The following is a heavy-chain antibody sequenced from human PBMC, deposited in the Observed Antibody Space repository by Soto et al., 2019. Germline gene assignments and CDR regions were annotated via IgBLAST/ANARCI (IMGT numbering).Heavy chain of an antibody. CDR2: ILSSSGSI. D-gene: IGHD3-10*01. CDR3: AKDRTPGAYYYYYGMDV. V-gene: IGHV3-21*01. J-gene: IGHJ6*02. Sequence: GGSLRLSCAASGLTFSSFSFNWVRQAPGKGLEWVSFILSSSGSIYYADSVKGRFTISRDNSKNTLYLQMNSLRAEDTAVYYCAKDRTPGAYYYYYGMDVWGQGTTVTVSS. CDR1: GLTFSSFS.